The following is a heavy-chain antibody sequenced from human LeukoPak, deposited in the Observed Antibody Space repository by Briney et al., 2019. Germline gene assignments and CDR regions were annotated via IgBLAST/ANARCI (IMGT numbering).Heavy chain of an antibody. V-gene: IGHV1-69*01. J-gene: IGHJ4*02. CDR2: IIPIFGSA. CDR1: GGTFSSYA. CDR3: ARAPSMILPYYFDY. D-gene: IGHD5/OR15-5a*01. Sequence: SVKVSCKASGGTFSSYAISWVRQAPGQGLEWMGGIIPIFGSANYAQNFQGRVTITADESTTTAYMELSSLRSEDTAVYYCARAPSMILPYYFDYWGQGILVTVSS.